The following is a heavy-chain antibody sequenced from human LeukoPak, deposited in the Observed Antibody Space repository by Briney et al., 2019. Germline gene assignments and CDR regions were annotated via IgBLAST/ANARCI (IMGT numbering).Heavy chain of an antibody. Sequence: ASVKVSCKASGYSFTGHYIHWVRQAPGQGLEWMGWINPNSGGTRYAQKFQGRVTMTRDTSISTAYMDLSRLRSDDTALYSCARHYGFYSGLYFFDYWGQGTLVTVSS. CDR3: ARHYGFYSGLYFFDY. CDR2: INPNSGGT. V-gene: IGHV1-2*02. D-gene: IGHD1-26*01. J-gene: IGHJ4*02. CDR1: GYSFTGHY.